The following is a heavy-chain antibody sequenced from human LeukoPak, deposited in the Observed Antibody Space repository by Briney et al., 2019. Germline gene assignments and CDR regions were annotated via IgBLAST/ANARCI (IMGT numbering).Heavy chain of an antibody. Sequence: GGSLRLSCAASGFTFTIYWMAWVRQAPGKGLEWVANIDQDGNEKRYLDSAKSRLTISRDNAKNSLYLEMNSLRAEDTALYYCAREYWGALDIWGQGTMVTVSS. CDR1: GFTFTIYW. CDR2: IDQDGNEK. D-gene: IGHD7-27*01. V-gene: IGHV3-7*05. J-gene: IGHJ3*02. CDR3: AREYWGALDI.